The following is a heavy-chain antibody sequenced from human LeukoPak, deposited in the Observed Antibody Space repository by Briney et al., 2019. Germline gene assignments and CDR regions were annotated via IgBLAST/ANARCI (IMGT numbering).Heavy chain of an antibody. V-gene: IGHV3-23*01. Sequence: PGGSLRLSCAASGFTFSSYAMSWVRQAPGEGLEWVSAISGSGGSTYYADSVKGRFTISRDNSKNTLYLQMNSLRAEDTAVYYCAKSGGPIFPGGRRAFDIWGQGTMVTVSS. CDR2: ISGSGGST. D-gene: IGHD3-16*01. J-gene: IGHJ3*02. CDR3: AKSGGPIFPGGRRAFDI. CDR1: GFTFSSYA.